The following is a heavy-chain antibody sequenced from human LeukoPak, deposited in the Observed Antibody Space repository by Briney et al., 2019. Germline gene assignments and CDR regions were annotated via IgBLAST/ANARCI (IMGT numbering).Heavy chain of an antibody. J-gene: IGHJ4*02. V-gene: IGHV3-43D*04. CDR2: ISWDGGST. CDR3: AKDKGPHAYYFDY. CDR1: GFTFSSYS. Sequence: GGSLRLSCAASGFTFSSYSMNWVRQAPGKGLEWVSLISWDGGSTYYADSVKGRFTISRDNSKNSLYLQMNSLRAEDTALYYCAKDKGPHAYYFDYWGQGTLVTVSS.